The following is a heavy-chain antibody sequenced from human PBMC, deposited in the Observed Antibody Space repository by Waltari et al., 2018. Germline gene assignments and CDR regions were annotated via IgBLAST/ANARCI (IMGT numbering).Heavy chain of an antibody. CDR2: INGDGSYT. J-gene: IGHJ4*02. CDR3: ARGTTVASGVDY. V-gene: IGHV3-74*01. D-gene: IGHD6-19*01. CDR1: GFTSTGSS. Sequence: EVQLEESGGGFVQPVVPLSLSCAAPGFTSTGSSMHWVRRAPGKGLVWVSHINGDGSYTTYADSVKGRFTISRDNAKNTLYLRMTSLRAEDTAVYYCARGTTVASGVDYWGQGTLVTVSS.